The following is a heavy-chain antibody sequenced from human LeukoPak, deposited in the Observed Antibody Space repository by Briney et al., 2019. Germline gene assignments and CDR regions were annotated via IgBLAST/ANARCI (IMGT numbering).Heavy chain of an antibody. V-gene: IGHV5-51*01. CDR3: VRIPNTAPPPNWFDP. CDR2: IYPGNSDV. CDR1: GYIFTNYW. D-gene: IGHD2-15*01. J-gene: IGHJ5*02. Sequence: GESLKISCKGSGYIFTNYWINWVRQMPGKGLEWMGVIYPGNSDVRYNPSFQGQVTISADKSISAAYLQWSSLKPSDTAMYYCVRIPNTAPPPNWFDPWGQGTLVTVSS.